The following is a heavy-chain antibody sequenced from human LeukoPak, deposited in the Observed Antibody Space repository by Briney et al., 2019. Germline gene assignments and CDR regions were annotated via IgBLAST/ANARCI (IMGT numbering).Heavy chain of an antibody. CDR3: ARGARTSVVPAAIGWFDP. CDR2: IYYSGST. D-gene: IGHD2-2*01. V-gene: IGHV4-59*01. Sequence: PSGTLSLTCTVSGGSISSYYWSWIRQPPGKGLEWIGYIYYSGSTNYNPSLKSRVTISVDTSKNQFSLKLSSVTAADTAVYYCARGARTSVVPAAIGWFDPWGLGTLVIVSS. J-gene: IGHJ5*02. CDR1: GGSISSYY.